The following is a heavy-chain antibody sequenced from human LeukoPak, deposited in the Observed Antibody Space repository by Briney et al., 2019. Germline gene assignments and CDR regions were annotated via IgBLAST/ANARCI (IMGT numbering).Heavy chain of an antibody. CDR1: GFTFSSYS. J-gene: IGHJ3*02. CDR3: ARAPIYSYGLPYAFDI. D-gene: IGHD5-18*01. V-gene: IGHV3-21*01. Sequence: VGSLRLSCAASGFTFSSYSMNWVRQAPGKGLEWVSSISSSSSYIYYADSVKGRFTISRDNAKNSLYLQMNSLRAEDTAVYYCARAPIYSYGLPYAFDIWGQGTMVTVSS. CDR2: ISSSSSYI.